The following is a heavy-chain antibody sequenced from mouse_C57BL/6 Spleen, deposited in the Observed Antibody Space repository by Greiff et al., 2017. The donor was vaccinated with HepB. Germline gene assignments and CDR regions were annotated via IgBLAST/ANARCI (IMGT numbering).Heavy chain of an antibody. CDR3: AYYHFDY. V-gene: IGHV1-26*01. D-gene: IGHD2-1*01. CDR1: GYTFTDYY. CDR2: INPNNGGT. Sequence: VQLQQSGPELVKPGASVKISCKASGYTFTDYYMNWVKQSHGKSLEWIGDINPNNGGTSYNQKFKGKATLTVDKSSSTAYMELRSLTSEDSAVYYCAYYHFDYWGQGTTLTVSS. J-gene: IGHJ2*01.